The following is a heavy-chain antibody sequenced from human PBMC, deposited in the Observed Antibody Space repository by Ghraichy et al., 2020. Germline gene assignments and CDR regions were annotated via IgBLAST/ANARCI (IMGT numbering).Heavy chain of an antibody. CDR1: GGSFSGYY. CDR3: ARVGPFGYSYGYYFDY. CDR2: INHSGST. V-gene: IGHV4-34*01. Sequence: SETLSLTCAVYGGSFSGYYWSWIRQPPGKGLEWIGEINHSGSTNYNPSLKSRVTISVDTSKNQFSLKLSSVTAADTAVYYCARVGPFGYSYGYYFDYWGQGTLVTVSS. J-gene: IGHJ4*02. D-gene: IGHD5-18*01.